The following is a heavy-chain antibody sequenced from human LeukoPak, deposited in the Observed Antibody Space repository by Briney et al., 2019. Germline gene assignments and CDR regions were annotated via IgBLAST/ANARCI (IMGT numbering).Heavy chain of an antibody. D-gene: IGHD2-2*01. CDR2: TSGSGGST. CDR1: GFTFSSYA. J-gene: IGHJ4*02. Sequence: GGSLRLSCAASGFTFSSYAMSWVRQAPGKGLEWVSATSGSGGSTYYADSVKGRSTISRDNSKNTLYLQMNSLRAEDTAVYYCAKAPKYCSSTSCYNFDYWGQGTLVTVSS. CDR3: AKAPKYCSSTSCYNFDY. V-gene: IGHV3-23*01.